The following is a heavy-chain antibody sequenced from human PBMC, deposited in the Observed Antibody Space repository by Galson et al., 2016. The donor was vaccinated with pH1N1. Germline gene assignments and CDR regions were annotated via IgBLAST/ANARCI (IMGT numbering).Heavy chain of an antibody. V-gene: IGHV3-7*01. D-gene: IGHD2-8*02. CDR1: GFTFTTYW. J-gene: IGHJ4*02. Sequence: SLRLSCAASGFTFTTYWMNWVRQAPGKGLEWVANIKEDGSAIYYVDSVKGRFTISRDNARDSLYLQMNNLRAEDTAVYYCARFTGGAWGQGTLVTVSS. CDR2: IKEDGSAI. CDR3: ARFTGGA.